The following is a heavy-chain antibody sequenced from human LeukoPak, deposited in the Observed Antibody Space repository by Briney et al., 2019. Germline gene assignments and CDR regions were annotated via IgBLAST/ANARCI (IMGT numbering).Heavy chain of an antibody. CDR3: ASPHSSGWTVDWYFHL. D-gene: IGHD6-19*01. Sequence: SETLSLTCAVSGGSISPYYWMWIRQPPGKGLEWIGDIYYSGSTNYNPSLKSRVTISVDTSKNQFSLKLSSVTAADTAVYYCASPHSSGWTVDWYFHLWARSTLLPVSS. J-gene: IGHJ2*01. V-gene: IGHV4-59*01. CDR2: IYYSGST. CDR1: GGSISPYY.